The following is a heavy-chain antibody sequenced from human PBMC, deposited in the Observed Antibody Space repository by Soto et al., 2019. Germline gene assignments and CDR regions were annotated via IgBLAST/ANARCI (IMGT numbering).Heavy chain of an antibody. CDR1: GGSISSSNW. CDR2: IYHSGST. CDR3: ARDDGHRRVPGGY. J-gene: IGHJ4*02. D-gene: IGHD1-1*01. V-gene: IGHV4-4*02. Sequence: SETLSLTCAVSGGSISSSNWWSWVRQPPGKGLEWIGEIYHSGSTNYNPSLKSRVAISVDKSKNQFSLKLSSVTAADTAVYYCARDDGHRRVPGGYWGQGTLVTVSS.